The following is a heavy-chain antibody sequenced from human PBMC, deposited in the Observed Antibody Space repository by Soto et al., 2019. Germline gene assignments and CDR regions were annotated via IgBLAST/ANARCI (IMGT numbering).Heavy chain of an antibody. CDR3: AVRIPAEGTFDF. CDR2: LMPVFQTG. J-gene: IGHJ4*02. Sequence: QVQLVQSGAEVKKPGSSVKVSCKASGGTFNTFSISWVRQAPGQGLEWVGSLMPVFQTGDYSEKIQDRVKHAADESSGIAYMELRSLRSEATAVYYCAVRIPAEGTFDFWGQVTPITVSS. CDR1: GGTFNTFS. D-gene: IGHD6-13*01. V-gene: IGHV1-69*18.